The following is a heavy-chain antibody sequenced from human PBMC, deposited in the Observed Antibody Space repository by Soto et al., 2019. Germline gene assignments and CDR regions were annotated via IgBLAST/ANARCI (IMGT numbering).Heavy chain of an antibody. J-gene: IGHJ4*02. CDR3: ARELQVGATTEIDY. V-gene: IGHV4-30-4*01. Sequence: SETLSLTCTVSGGSISSGDYYWSWIRQPPGKGLEWIGYIYYSGSPYYNPSLKSRVTISVDTSKNQFSLKLSSVTAADTAVYYCARELQVGATTEIDYWGQGTLVTVSS. CDR1: GGSISSGDYY. CDR2: IYYSGSP. D-gene: IGHD1-26*01.